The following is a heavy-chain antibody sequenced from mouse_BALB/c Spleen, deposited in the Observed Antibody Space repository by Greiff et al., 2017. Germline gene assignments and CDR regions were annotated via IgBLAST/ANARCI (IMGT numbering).Heavy chain of an antibody. CDR3: ARRGNSFYYYAMDY. CDR2: IDPANGNT. Sequence: VQLQQSGAELVKPGASVKLSCTASGFNIKDTYMHWVKQRPEQGLEWIGRIDPANGNTKYDPKFQGKATITADTSSNTAYLQLSSLTSEDTAVYYCARRGNSFYYYAMDYWGQGTSVTVSS. V-gene: IGHV14-3*02. CDR1: GFNIKDTY. J-gene: IGHJ4*01. D-gene: IGHD2-1*01.